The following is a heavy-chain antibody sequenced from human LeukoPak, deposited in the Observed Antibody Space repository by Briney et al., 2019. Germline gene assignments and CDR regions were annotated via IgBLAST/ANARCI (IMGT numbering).Heavy chain of an antibody. Sequence: GASVKVSCKASGYTFTSYYMHWVRQAPGQGLEWKGIINPSGGSTSYAQKFQGRVTMTRDMSTSTVYMELSSLRSEDTAVYYCARVSPWLGDFDYWGQGTLVTVSS. CDR2: INPSGGST. V-gene: IGHV1-46*01. D-gene: IGHD6-19*01. J-gene: IGHJ4*02. CDR3: ARVSPWLGDFDY. CDR1: GYTFTSYY.